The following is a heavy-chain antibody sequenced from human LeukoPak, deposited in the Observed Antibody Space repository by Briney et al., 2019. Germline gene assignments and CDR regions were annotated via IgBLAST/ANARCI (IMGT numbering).Heavy chain of an antibody. Sequence: SETLSLTCTVSGGSISSYYWSWIRQPPGKGLEWIGYIYTSGSTNYNPSLKSRVTISVDTSKNQFSLKLSSVTAADTAVYYCARLQGWFDPWGQGTPVTVSS. J-gene: IGHJ5*02. CDR3: ARLQGWFDP. CDR1: GGSISSYY. V-gene: IGHV4-4*09. CDR2: IYTSGST.